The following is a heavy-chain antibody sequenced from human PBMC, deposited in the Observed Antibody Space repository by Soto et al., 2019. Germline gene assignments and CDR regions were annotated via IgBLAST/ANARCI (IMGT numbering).Heavy chain of an antibody. Sequence: RASVKVSCKASGYTFTSYYMHWVRQAPGQGLEWMGIINPSGGSTSYAQKFQGRVTMTRDTSTSTVYMELSSLRSEDTAVYYCARENIYYSSGWYSDAFDIWGQGTMVTVSS. CDR2: INPSGGST. D-gene: IGHD6-19*01. V-gene: IGHV1-46*03. CDR3: ARENIYYSSGWYSDAFDI. CDR1: GYTFTSYY. J-gene: IGHJ3*02.